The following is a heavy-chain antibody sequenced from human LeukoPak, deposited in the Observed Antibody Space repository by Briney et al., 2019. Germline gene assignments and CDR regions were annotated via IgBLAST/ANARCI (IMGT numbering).Heavy chain of an antibody. Sequence: SETLSLTCAVYDGSFSGYSWSWIRQPPGKGLEWIGEINHSGSTNYNPSLKSRVTISVDTSKNQFSLKLNSVTAADTAVYYCAREGIYYYYIDGWGKGTTVTVSS. D-gene: IGHD2-15*01. J-gene: IGHJ6*03. CDR2: INHSGST. V-gene: IGHV4-34*01. CDR1: DGSFSGYS. CDR3: AREGIYYYYIDG.